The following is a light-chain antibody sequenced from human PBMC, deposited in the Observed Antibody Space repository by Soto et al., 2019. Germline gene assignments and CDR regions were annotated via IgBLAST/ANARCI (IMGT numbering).Light chain of an antibody. V-gene: IGKV3-20*01. J-gene: IGKJ1*01. CDR2: GAS. Sequence: EIVLTQSPGTLSLSPGERATLSCRASQSLSNSNLAWYQQRPGQAPRLLIYGASSGATGIPDRFSGSGSGTDFTLTISRLEPEDFAVYYCQRYGTSPQTFGRGTKVDIK. CDR3: QRYGTSPQT. CDR1: QSLSNSN.